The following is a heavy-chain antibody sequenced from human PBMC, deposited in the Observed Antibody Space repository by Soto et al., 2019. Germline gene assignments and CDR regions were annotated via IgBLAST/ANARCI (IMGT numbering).Heavy chain of an antibody. J-gene: IGHJ4*02. CDR1: GGSFSGYY. CDR2: INHSGST. Sequence: QVQLQQWGAGLLKPSETLSLTCAVYGGSFSGYYWSWIRQPPGKGLEWIGEINHSGSTNYNPSLKSRVTISVDTSKNQFSLKLSSVTAADTAVYYCAGYYSGGSCYGANWGQGTLVTVSS. CDR3: AGYYSGGSCYGAN. D-gene: IGHD2-15*01. V-gene: IGHV4-34*01.